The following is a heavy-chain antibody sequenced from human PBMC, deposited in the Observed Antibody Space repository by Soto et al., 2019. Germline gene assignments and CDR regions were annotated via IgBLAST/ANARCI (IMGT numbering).Heavy chain of an antibody. CDR3: ARCLSFSFGGVILDDY. CDR1: GYTFTSYG. D-gene: IGHD3-16*02. CDR2: ISAYNGNT. Sequence: AAVKVSCKASGYTFTSYGISWVRQAPGQGLEWMGWISAYNGNTNYAQKLQGRVTMTTDTSTSTAYMELRSLRSDDTAVYYCARCLSFSFGGVILDDYWGQGSLGTV. J-gene: IGHJ4*02. V-gene: IGHV1-18*01.